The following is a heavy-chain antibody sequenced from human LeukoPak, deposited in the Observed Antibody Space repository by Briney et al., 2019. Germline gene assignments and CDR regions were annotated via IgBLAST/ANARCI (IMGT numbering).Heavy chain of an antibody. J-gene: IGHJ4*02. D-gene: IGHD2-21*02. CDR1: GYTFTSYA. Sequence: ASVKVSCKASGYTFTSYAMHWVRQAPGQRLECMGWINTGNGNTKYSQKFQGRVTITRDTSASTAYMDLSSLRSEDAAVYYCARNTETAIPLPYYFDYWGQGTLVTVSS. CDR2: INTGNGNT. CDR3: ARNTETAIPLPYYFDY. V-gene: IGHV1-3*04.